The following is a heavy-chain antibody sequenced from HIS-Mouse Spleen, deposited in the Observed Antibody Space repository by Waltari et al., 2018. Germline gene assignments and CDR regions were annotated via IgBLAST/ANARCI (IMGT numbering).Heavy chain of an antibody. CDR2: INPNSGGT. J-gene: IGHJ5*02. CDR1: GYPFTAYY. D-gene: IGHD6-19*01. V-gene: IGHV1-2*02. CDR3: ARAAIGWTPRADP. Sequence: QVQLVQSGAEVKKPGASVKVSCKASGYPFTAYYMHWGRQAPGQGLEWMGWINPNSGGTNYAQKFQGRVTMTRDTSISTAYMELSRLRSDDTAVYYCARAAIGWTPRADPWGQGTLVTVSS.